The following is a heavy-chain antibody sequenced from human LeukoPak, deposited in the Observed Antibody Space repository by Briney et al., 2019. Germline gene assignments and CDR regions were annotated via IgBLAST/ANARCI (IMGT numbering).Heavy chain of an antibody. J-gene: IGHJ6*03. CDR3: AREGLGYCSSTSCYASRSVRYYYMDV. V-gene: IGHV4-59*01. CDR2: IYYSGST. Sequence: PSETLSLTCTVSGGSISGYYWSWIRQPPGKGLEWIGYIYYSGSTNYNPSLKSRVTISVDTSKNQFSPKLSSVTAADTAVYYCAREGLGYCSSTSCYASRSVRYYYMDVWGKGTTVTVSS. CDR1: GGSISGYY. D-gene: IGHD2-2*01.